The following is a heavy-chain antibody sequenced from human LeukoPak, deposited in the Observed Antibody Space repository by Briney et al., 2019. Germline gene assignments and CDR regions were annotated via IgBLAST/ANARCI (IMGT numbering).Heavy chain of an antibody. CDR2: VWFGESSQ. CDR3: AKGGRDTSKYYFDY. V-gene: IGHV3-30*18. CDR1: GFSFSYSX. J-gene: IGHJ4*02. D-gene: IGHD1-26*01. Sequence: SXXASGFSFSYSXMHWXRQAXGXXXXXXAAVWFGESSQSYPDSVKGRFTISRDNSKNTVWLEMNSLKVEDTAVYYCAKGGRDTSKYYFDYWGQGTQVTVSS.